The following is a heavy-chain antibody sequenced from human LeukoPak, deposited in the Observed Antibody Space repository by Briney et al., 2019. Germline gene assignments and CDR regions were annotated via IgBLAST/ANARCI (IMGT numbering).Heavy chain of an antibody. CDR3: TTGPIPLLGLYGDYNDY. V-gene: IGHV3-15*01. J-gene: IGHJ4*02. CDR2: IKSKTDGGTT. D-gene: IGHD4-17*01. CDR1: GFTFSNAW. Sequence: PGGSLRLSCAASGFTFSNAWMSWVRQAPGKGLEWVGRIKSKTDGGTTDYAAPVKGRFTISRDDSKNTLYLQMNSLKTEDTAVYYCTTGPIPLLGLYGDYNDYWGQGTLVTVSS.